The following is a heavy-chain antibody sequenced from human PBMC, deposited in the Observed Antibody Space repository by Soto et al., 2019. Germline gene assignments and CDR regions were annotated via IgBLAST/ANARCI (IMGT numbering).Heavy chain of an antibody. V-gene: IGHV4-31*03. CDR1: GDSISSGGYY. Sequence: QVQLQESGPGLLKPSQTLSLTCTVSGDSISSGGYYWSWIRQHPGKGLEWIGYIYYSGSTYYNPSRKSRVTISVDTSKNQFSLRLSSVTAADTAVYYCAASCVGCGGFNYYGMDVWGQGTTVTVSS. J-gene: IGHJ6*02. CDR3: AASCVGCGGFNYYGMDV. CDR2: IYYSGST. D-gene: IGHD2-21*01.